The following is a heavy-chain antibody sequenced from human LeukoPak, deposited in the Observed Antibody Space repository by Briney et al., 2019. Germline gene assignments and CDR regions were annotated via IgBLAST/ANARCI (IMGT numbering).Heavy chain of an antibody. J-gene: IGHJ4*02. Sequence: GGSLRLSCAASGFTFSSYAMSWVRQAPGKGLEWVSAISGSGGSTYYADSVKGRFTISRDNAKNSLYLQMNSLRAEDTAVYYCASSGYDFQGGYFDYWGQGTLVTVSS. CDR2: ISGSGGST. CDR1: GFTFSSYA. CDR3: ASSGYDFQGGYFDY. D-gene: IGHD5-12*01. V-gene: IGHV3-23*01.